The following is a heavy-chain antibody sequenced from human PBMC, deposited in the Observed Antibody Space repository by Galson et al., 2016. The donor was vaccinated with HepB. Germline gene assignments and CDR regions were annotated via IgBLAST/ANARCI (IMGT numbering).Heavy chain of an antibody. V-gene: IGHV4-31*03. J-gene: IGHJ6*04. D-gene: IGHD6-25*01. CDR3: ARFLAARMDV. CDR1: GGSISSGGYY. Sequence: TLSLTCTVSGGSISSGGYYWSWIRQHPGKGLEWIGYIYYSGSTYYNPSLKSRVTISGDTSKNQSSLRLSSVTAADTAVYYCARFLAARMDVWGKGTTVTVSS. CDR2: IYYSGST.